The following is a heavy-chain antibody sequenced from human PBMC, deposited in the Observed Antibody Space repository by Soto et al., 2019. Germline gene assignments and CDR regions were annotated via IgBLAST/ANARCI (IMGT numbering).Heavy chain of an antibody. CDR1: GFTFSSYW. CDR3: ARFVWYDYDSSVRAY. D-gene: IGHD3-22*01. J-gene: IGHJ4*01. CDR2: IKQDGSEK. Sequence: PGRNLRISCAASGFTFSSYWMSWVRQAPGKGLEWVANIKQDGSEKYYVDSVKGRFPISRDNAKNSLYLQMNSLRAEDTALYYCARFVWYDYDSSVRAYWGQRTIGTLSS. V-gene: IGHV3-7*01.